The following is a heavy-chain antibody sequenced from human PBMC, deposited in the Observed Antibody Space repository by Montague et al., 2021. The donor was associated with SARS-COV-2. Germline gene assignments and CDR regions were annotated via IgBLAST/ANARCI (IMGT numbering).Heavy chain of an antibody. J-gene: IGHJ5*02. Sequence: SETLSLTCTVSGYSISSYYWSWIRQPPGKGLEWIGYIYYSGSTNYNPSLKSRVTISVDTSKNQFSLKLSSVTAADTAVYYCVGTLALRRGWFDPWGQGTLVTVSS. CDR3: VGTLALRRGWFDP. CDR2: IYYSGST. CDR1: GYSISSYY. D-gene: IGHD1-7*01. V-gene: IGHV4-59*08.